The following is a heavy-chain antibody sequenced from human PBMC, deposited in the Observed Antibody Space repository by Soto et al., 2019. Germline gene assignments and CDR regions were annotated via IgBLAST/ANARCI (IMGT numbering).Heavy chain of an antibody. Sequence: EVQLVESGGGLVKPGGSLTLSCAASDFAFSNAWINWVRQAPGKGLEWVGRIKSRALGGTTDFAAPVRGRFAITRDDSRCMVYMQMNNLNTEDTAVYYCTTDSYSPIVEVRFDYWGHGTLVTLSS. CDR3: TTDSYSPIVEVRFDY. CDR2: IKSRALGGTT. CDR1: DFAFSNAW. D-gene: IGHD1-26*01. J-gene: IGHJ4*01. V-gene: IGHV3-15*07.